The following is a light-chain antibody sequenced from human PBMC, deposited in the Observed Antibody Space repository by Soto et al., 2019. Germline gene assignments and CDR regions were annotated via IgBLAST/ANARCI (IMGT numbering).Light chain of an antibody. V-gene: IGKV3-15*01. J-gene: IGKJ2*01. CDR3: QQYNNWPRT. Sequence: EIVMTQSPATLSVSPGERATLSCRASQSVSSNLAWYQQKPGQAPRLLIYGASTSATGIPARFSGSGSGTAFTLTISSLQSEDFAVYYCQQYNNWPRTFGQGTKLEIK. CDR2: GAS. CDR1: QSVSSN.